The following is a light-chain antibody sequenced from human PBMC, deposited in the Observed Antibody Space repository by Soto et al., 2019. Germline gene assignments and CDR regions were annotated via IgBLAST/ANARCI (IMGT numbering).Light chain of an antibody. J-gene: IGKJ1*01. CDR2: AAC. CDR1: QAIRTA. Sequence: AIQLTQSPSSLYASVGDRVTITCRASQAIRTALGWYQQKPGKVPKLLIYAACILQSGVPSRFSGSGSGTDFSLTISSLQPEDFATYYCLLDFRYFWAFGQGTKVEIK. V-gene: IGKV1-6*01. CDR3: LLDFRYFWA.